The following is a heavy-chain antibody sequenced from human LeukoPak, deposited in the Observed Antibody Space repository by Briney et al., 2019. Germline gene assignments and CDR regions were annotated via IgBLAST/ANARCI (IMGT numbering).Heavy chain of an antibody. J-gene: IGHJ5*02. V-gene: IGHV1-69*06. CDR3: LGGGYSYGSNWFDP. CDR2: IILIFGTA. D-gene: IGHD5-18*01. CDR1: GYTFTSYG. Sequence: GASVKVSCKASGYTFTSYGISWVRQAPGQGLEWMGGIILIFGTANYAQKFQGRVTITADKSTSTAYMELSSLRSEDTAVYYCLGGGYSYGSNWFDPWGQGTLVTVSS.